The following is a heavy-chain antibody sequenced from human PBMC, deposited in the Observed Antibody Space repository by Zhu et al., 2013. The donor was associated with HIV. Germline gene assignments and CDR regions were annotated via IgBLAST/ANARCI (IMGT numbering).Heavy chain of an antibody. CDR1: GYTLKELS. CDR3: ATALSYHVFLDAYFPPGXSI. D-gene: IGHD3-3*01. V-gene: IGHV1-24*01. J-gene: IGHJ3*02. Sequence: QVQLVQSGAEVREPGASVKVSCKISGYTLKELSIHWVRQGPQKGLEWMGGFDREDGETIYAQKFQDRVTMRDDTSTETAYLYLSSLRSDDTALYFCATALSYHVFLDAYFPPGXSICGRRTSVTVSS. CDR2: FDREDGET.